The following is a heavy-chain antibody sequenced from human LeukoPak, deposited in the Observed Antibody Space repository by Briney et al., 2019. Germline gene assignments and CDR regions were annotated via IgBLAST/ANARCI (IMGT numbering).Heavy chain of an antibody. D-gene: IGHD2-2*01. V-gene: IGHV1-8*01. Sequence: ASVKVSCKASGYTFTSYDLNWVRQATGQGLEWMGWTNPNSGNTGYAPKFQGRVTMTRNTSISTAYMELSSLRSEDTAVYYCARKGPANYYYYMDVWGKGTSVTVSS. CDR2: TNPNSGNT. CDR3: ARKGPANYYYYMDV. CDR1: GYTFTSYD. J-gene: IGHJ6*03.